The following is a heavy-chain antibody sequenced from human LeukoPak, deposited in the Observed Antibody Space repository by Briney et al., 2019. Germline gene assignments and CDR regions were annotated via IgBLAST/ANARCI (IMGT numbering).Heavy chain of an antibody. CDR2: INTDGSST. D-gene: IGHD5-12*01. V-gene: IGHV3-74*01. Sequence: GGSLRLSCAASGFTFSSYWMHWVRRAPGRGLVWVSRINTDGSSTIYADSVRGRFTISRDNAKNTLYLQMNSLRAEDTAVYYCTRGYAGIDYWGQGTLVTVSS. J-gene: IGHJ4*02. CDR1: GFTFSSYW. CDR3: TRGYAGIDY.